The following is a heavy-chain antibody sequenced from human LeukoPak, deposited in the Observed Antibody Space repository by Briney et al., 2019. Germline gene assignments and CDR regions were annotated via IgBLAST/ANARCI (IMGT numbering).Heavy chain of an antibody. CDR3: ARYSKIAAAGTGFDY. D-gene: IGHD6-13*01. CDR2: IYTSGST. J-gene: IGHJ4*02. CDR1: GGSISSYY. Sequence: SETLSLTCTVSGGSISSYYWSWIRQPPGNGLEWIGYIYTSGSTNYNPSLKSRITISVETSKNQFLLKVSSVTAADTAVYYCARYSKIAAAGTGFDYWGQGTLVTVSS. V-gene: IGHV4-4*09.